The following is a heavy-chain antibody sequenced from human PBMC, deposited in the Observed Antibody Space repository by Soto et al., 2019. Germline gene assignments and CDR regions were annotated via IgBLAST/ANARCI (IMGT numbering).Heavy chain of an antibody. CDR3: ARDQSSYYSDY. Sequence: PGGSLRLSCAASGFTVSSNYMSWVRQAPGKGLEWVSVIYSGGSTYYADSVKGRFTISRDNSKNTLYLQMNSLRAEDTAVYYCARDQSSYYSDYWGQGTLVTVSS. D-gene: IGHD3-22*01. J-gene: IGHJ4*02. CDR2: IYSGGST. V-gene: IGHV3-66*01. CDR1: GFTVSSNY.